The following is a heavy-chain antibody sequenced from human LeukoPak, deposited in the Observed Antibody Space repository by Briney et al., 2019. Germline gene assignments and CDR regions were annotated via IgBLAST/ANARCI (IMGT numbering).Heavy chain of an antibody. CDR3: AKKRRIATDSSDSFDS. CDR1: GFTFSSFG. V-gene: IGHV3-30*02. Sequence: GGSLRLSCAAPGFTFSSFGMHWVRQRPGKGLEWVAFIRYDGSTKYYADSVKGRFTISRDNAKNTVYLQMSSLRPEDTALYHCAKKRRIATDSSDSFDSWGQGTLVTVSS. CDR2: IRYDGSTK. J-gene: IGHJ4*02. D-gene: IGHD3-22*01.